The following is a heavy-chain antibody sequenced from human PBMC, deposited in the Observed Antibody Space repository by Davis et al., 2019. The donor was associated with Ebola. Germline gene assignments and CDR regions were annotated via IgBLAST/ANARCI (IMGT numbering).Heavy chain of an antibody. J-gene: IGHJ5*02. D-gene: IGHD3-16*01. CDR3: ARSLYPGYDGGLWWFAP. V-gene: IGHV3-48*02. CDR2: IGSDT. Sequence: GESLKISCAASGFTFSTYNMDWVRQAPGKGLEWVANIGSDTHYADSVKGRFTISRDNAKNSLYLQMNSLRDEDTAVYYCARSLYPGYDGGLWWFAPWGQGTLVTVSS. CDR1: GFTFSTYN.